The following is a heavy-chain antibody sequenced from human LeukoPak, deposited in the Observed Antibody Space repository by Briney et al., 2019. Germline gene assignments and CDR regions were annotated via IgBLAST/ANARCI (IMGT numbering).Heavy chain of an antibody. D-gene: IGHD2-15*01. CDR2: ISGSSGST. CDR1: GFTFSSYA. CDR3: AKYIVVVVAATHFDY. J-gene: IGHJ4*02. V-gene: IGHV3-23*01. Sequence: GGSLRLSCAASGFTFSSYAMSWVRQAPGKALEWVSTISGSSGSTYYADSVKGRFTISRDNSKNTLYLQMNSLRAEDTAVYYCAKYIVVVVAATHFDYWGQGTLVTVSS.